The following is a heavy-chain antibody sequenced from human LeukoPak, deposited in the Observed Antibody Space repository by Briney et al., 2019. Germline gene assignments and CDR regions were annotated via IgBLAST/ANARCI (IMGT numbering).Heavy chain of an antibody. CDR3: AKVFIGWELLIDYYYYYMDV. CDR2: IKEDGTEK. D-gene: IGHD1-26*01. Sequence: GGSLRLSCAASGFNISDFWMTWVRQAPGKGLEWVANIKEDGTEKHLVDSVKGRFTISRDNAKNSLYLQMNSLRAEDTAVYYCAKVFIGWELLIDYYYYYMDVWGKGTTVTVSS. V-gene: IGHV3-7*03. CDR1: GFNISDFW. J-gene: IGHJ6*03.